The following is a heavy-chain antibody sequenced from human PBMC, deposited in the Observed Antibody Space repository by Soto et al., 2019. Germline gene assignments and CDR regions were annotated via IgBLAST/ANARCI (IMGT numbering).Heavy chain of an antibody. CDR1: GYSVTSYW. D-gene: IGHD2-2*01. CDR2: IDPSDSYT. CDR3: ARLDCSSTSCYHYGMDV. Sequence: GESLKICCKGSGYSVTSYWISWVRHRPGRGLEWMGRIDPSDSYTNYSPSFQGHVTISADKSISTAYLQWSSLKASDTAMYYCARLDCSSTSCYHYGMDVWGQGTTVTVSS. V-gene: IGHV5-10-1*01. J-gene: IGHJ6*02.